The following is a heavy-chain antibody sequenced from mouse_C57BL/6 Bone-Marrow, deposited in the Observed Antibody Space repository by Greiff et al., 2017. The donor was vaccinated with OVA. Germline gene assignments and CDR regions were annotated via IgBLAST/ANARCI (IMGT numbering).Heavy chain of an antibody. Sequence: VKLVESGPGLVQPSQSLSITCTVSGFSLTSYGVHWVRQSPGKGLEWLGVIWSGGSTDYNAAFISRLRISKDNSKSQVFFKMNSLQADDTAIYYCASFYSGYGVYAMDYWGQGTSVTVSS. D-gene: IGHD1-1*01. V-gene: IGHV2-2*01. J-gene: IGHJ4*01. CDR1: GFSLTSYG. CDR3: ASFYSGYGVYAMDY. CDR2: IWSGGST.